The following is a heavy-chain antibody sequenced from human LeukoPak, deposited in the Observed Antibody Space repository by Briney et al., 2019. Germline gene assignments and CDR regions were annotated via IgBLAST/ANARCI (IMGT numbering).Heavy chain of an antibody. CDR3: AREHRWLSQTSPGDS. CDR2: IYYNEAT. J-gene: IGHJ4*02. Sequence: SKTLSLTCSVSGGSIKSSDYYWGWIRQPPGKGLEWVGTIYYNEATQYNPSLKSRVTISVDTSKNQFSLRLSSVTAADTAVYYCAREHRWLSQTSPGDSWGQGTLVTVSS. D-gene: IGHD6-19*01. CDR1: GGSIKSSDYY. V-gene: IGHV4-39*07.